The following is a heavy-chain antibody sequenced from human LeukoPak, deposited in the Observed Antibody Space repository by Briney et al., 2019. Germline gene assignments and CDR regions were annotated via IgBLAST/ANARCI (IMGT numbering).Heavy chain of an antibody. CDR1: GGSISSYY. J-gene: IGHJ3*02. CDR3: ARFRRWGAFDI. D-gene: IGHD1-26*01. Sequence: PSETLSLTCTVSGGSISSYYWSWIRQPPGKGLEWIGYIYYSGSTNYNPSLKSRVTISVDTSKNQFSLKLSSVTAADTAVYYCARFRRWGAFDIWGQGTMVTVSS. V-gene: IGHV4-59*01. CDR2: IYYSGST.